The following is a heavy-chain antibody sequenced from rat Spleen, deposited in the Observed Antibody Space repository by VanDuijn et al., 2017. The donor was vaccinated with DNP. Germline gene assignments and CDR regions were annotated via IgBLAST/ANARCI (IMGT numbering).Heavy chain of an antibody. CDR2: INTDGGST. CDR3: ASWAPIAPLSTSNY. J-gene: IGHJ2*01. CDR1: GFTFSDQY. V-gene: IGHV5-25*01. Sequence: EVQLVESGGGLVQPGGSLKLSCAASGFTFSDQYMAWVRQAPTEGLEWVASINTDGGSTYYPDSVKGRFTISRDNAENTVYLQMSSLRSEDTATYYCASWAPIAPLSTSNYWGQGVMVTVSS. D-gene: IGHD1-2*01.